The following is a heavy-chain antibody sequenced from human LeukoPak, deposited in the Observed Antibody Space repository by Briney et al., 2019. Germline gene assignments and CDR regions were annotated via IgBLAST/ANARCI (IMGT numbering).Heavy chain of an antibody. D-gene: IGHD1-26*01. V-gene: IGHV4-59*01. CDR1: GGSISSYY. Sequence: SETLSLTCTVSGGSISSYYWSWIRQPPGKGLEWIGYIYYSGSTNYNPSLKSRVTISVDTSKNQFSLKLSSVTAADTAVYYCARVPNSGSFFFDYWGQGTLVTVS. J-gene: IGHJ4*02. CDR3: ARVPNSGSFFFDY. CDR2: IYYSGST.